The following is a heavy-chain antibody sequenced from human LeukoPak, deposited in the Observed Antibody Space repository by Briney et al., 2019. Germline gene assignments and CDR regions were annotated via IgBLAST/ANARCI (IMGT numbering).Heavy chain of an antibody. V-gene: IGHV4-59*12. D-gene: IGHD6-13*01. CDR2: IYYSGST. CDR3: ARARRIIAAAGTFDY. Sequence: PSETLSLTCTVSGGSISSYYWSWIRQPPGKGLEWIGYIYYSGSTNYNPSLKSRVTISVDTSKNQFSLKLSSVTAADTAVYYCARARRIIAAAGTFDYWGQGTLVTVSS. CDR1: GGSISSYY. J-gene: IGHJ4*02.